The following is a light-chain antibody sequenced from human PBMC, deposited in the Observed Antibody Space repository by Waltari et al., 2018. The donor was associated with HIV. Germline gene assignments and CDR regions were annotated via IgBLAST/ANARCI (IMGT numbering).Light chain of an antibody. J-gene: IGKJ2*01. Sequence: DIVMTPSPDSLVVSLGERTTINCKYSQSFLYNSNNKNFLRVYQQKLGQPPKLRIYGASSRESGVPDRFSGSGSGTDFTITISSLQAEDVAVYYCKQYYSTPMYNFGQGTKLEIK. CDR1: QSFLYNSNNKNF. V-gene: IGKV4-1*01. CDR2: GAS. CDR3: KQYYSTPMYN.